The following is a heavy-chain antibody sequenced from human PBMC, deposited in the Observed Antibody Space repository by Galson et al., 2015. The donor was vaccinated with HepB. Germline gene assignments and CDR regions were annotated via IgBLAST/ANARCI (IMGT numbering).Heavy chain of an antibody. CDR1: GFTFSNAR. J-gene: IGHJ4*02. V-gene: IGHV3-15*01. D-gene: IGHD3-3*01. CDR3: MRAYDFWSGYSGSGDY. CDR2: IKSKTDGGTT. Sequence: SLRLSCAASGFTFSNARMSWVRQAPGKGLEWVGRIKSKTDGGTTDYAAPVKGRFTISRDDSKNTLYPQMNSLKTEDTAVYYCMRAYDFWSGYSGSGDYWGQGTLVTVSS.